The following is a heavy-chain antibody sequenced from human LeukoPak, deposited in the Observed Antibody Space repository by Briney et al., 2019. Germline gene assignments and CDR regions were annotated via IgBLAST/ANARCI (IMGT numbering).Heavy chain of an antibody. CDR1: GYTFTGYY. J-gene: IGHJ4*02. CDR2: INPNSGGT. CDR3: ARGAAVAGTMDY. Sequence: ASVKVSCKASGYTFTGYYMHWVRQAPGQGLEWMGWINPNSGGTNYAQKFQGRVTMTRDTSISTAYMELSGLRSDDTAVYYCARGAAVAGTMDYWGQGTLVTVSS. V-gene: IGHV1-2*02. D-gene: IGHD6-19*01.